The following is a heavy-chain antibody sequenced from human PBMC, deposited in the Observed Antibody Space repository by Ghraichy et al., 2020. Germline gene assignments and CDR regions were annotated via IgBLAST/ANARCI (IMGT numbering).Heavy chain of an antibody. J-gene: IGHJ5*02. D-gene: IGHD3-10*01. CDR3: ARERRPGITMVRGVKGWFDP. Sequence: SETLSLTCAVYGGSFSGYYWRWIRQPPGKGLEWIGEINHSGSTNYNPSLKSRVTISVDTSKNQFSLKLSSVTAADTAVYYCARERRPGITMVRGVKGWFDPWGQGTLVTVSS. CDR1: GGSFSGYY. CDR2: INHSGST. V-gene: IGHV4-34*01.